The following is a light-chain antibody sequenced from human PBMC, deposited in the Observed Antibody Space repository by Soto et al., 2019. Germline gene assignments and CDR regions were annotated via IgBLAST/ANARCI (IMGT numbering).Light chain of an antibody. CDR1: RSINTW. V-gene: IGKV1-5*03. CDR3: QQYNTYDT. CDR2: KAS. Sequence: DIQMTQSPSTLTVSVGDRVTITCRASRSINTWLAWYQQKPGKEPKLLIYKASNLESGVPSRFSGSGSGTEFTRTVSRLHADDFAAYSCQQYNTYDTIGQGTQLDIK. J-gene: IGKJ2*01.